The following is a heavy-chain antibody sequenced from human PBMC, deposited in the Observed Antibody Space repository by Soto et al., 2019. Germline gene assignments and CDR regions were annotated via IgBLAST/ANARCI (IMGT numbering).Heavy chain of an antibody. Sequence: QVQLEESGGGVVQTGRSLRLSCAASGFNFSNYNMHWVRQAPGKGLEWVALILHDGSNEYYADSVKGRFTISRDNSKNTLYLQMKSLRAEDTAVYYCAKSRDGYSFYFYYVMDVWGQGTTVTVAS. V-gene: IGHV3-30*18. D-gene: IGHD4-4*01. CDR1: GFNFSNYN. J-gene: IGHJ6*02. CDR2: ILHDGSNE. CDR3: AKSRDGYSFYFYYVMDV.